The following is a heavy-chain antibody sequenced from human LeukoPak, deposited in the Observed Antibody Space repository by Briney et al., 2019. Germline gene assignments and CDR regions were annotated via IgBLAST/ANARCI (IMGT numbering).Heavy chain of an antibody. J-gene: IGHJ4*02. Sequence: GASVKVSCKASGYTFTGYYMHWVRQAPGQGLEWMGRINPNSGGTNYAQKFQGRVTMTRDTSISIAYMELSRLRSDDTAVYYCARVSGYSYEIDYWGQGTLVTVSS. V-gene: IGHV1-2*06. CDR2: INPNSGGT. D-gene: IGHD5-18*01. CDR3: ARVSGYSYEIDY. CDR1: GYTFTGYY.